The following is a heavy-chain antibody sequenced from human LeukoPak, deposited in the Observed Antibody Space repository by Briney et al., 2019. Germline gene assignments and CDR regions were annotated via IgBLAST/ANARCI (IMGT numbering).Heavy chain of an antibody. Sequence: SETLSLTCTVSGGSISSYYWSWIGQPPGKGLEWIGYIYYSGSTNYNPSLKSRVTISVDTSKNQFSLKLSSVTAADTAVYYCARLEAVDSSGYYYGTNDAFDIWGQGTMVTVSS. V-gene: IGHV4-59*08. CDR3: ARLEAVDSSGYYYGTNDAFDI. CDR1: GGSISSYY. D-gene: IGHD3-22*01. CDR2: IYYSGST. J-gene: IGHJ3*02.